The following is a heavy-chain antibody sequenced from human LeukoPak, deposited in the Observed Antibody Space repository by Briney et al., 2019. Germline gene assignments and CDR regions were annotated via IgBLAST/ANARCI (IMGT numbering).Heavy chain of an antibody. CDR3: ARDLRGGGYYDSSGYSGYFDY. J-gene: IGHJ4*02. Sequence: GGSLRLSCAASGFTFSSYSMNWVRQAPGKGLEWVSYISSSSSARYYADSVQGRCTTSRVNAKKSLYLQMHSSIAEDTAGYYCARDLRGGGYYDSSGYSGYFDYWGQGTLVTVSS. D-gene: IGHD3-22*01. V-gene: IGHV3-48*01. CDR1: GFTFSSYS. CDR2: ISSSSSAR.